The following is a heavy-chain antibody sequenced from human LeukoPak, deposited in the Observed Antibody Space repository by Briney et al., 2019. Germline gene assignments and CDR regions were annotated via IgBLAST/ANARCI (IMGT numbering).Heavy chain of an antibody. Sequence: GGSLRLSYAASGFTFSDYYMSWLRQAPGKGQEWGSYISSRGSTIYYADSVKGRFTIARDNAKNSLYLQMNSLRAEDTAVYYCARAGAYDFWSGYSSINWFDPWGQGTLVTVSS. CDR2: ISSRGSTI. CDR1: GFTFSDYY. V-gene: IGHV3-11*04. CDR3: ARAGAYDFWSGYSSINWFDP. D-gene: IGHD3-3*01. J-gene: IGHJ5*02.